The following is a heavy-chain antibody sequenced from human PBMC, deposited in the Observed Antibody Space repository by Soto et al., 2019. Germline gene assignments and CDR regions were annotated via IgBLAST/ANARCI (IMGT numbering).Heavy chain of an antibody. CDR3: ATAYYRSGSIVHLDY. CDR1: GYTLTELS. V-gene: IGHV1-24*01. CDR2: FDPEDGET. J-gene: IGHJ4*02. D-gene: IGHD3-10*01. Sequence: GASVKVSCKVSGYTLTELSMHWVRQAPGKGLEWMGGFDPEDGETIYAQKFQGRVTMTEDTSTDTAYMELSSLRSEDTAVYYCATAYYRSGSIVHLDYWGQGTLVTVSS.